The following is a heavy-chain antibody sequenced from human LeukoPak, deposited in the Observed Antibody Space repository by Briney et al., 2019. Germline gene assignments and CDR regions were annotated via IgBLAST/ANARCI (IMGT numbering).Heavy chain of an antibody. D-gene: IGHD3-3*01. V-gene: IGHV5-51*01. Sequence: GESLKISCKGSGYSFTSYWIGWVRQMPGKGLEWMGIIYPGDSDTRYSPSFQGQVTISADKSISTAYLQWSSLKASGTAMYYCARHSYDFWSGYSYYYGMDVWGQGTTVTVSS. CDR3: ARHSYDFWSGYSYYYGMDV. CDR1: GYSFTSYW. CDR2: IYPGDSDT. J-gene: IGHJ6*02.